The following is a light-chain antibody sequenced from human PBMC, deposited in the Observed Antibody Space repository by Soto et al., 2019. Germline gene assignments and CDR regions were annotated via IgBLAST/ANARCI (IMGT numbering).Light chain of an antibody. V-gene: IGLV2-14*01. CDR3: SSYSSSTTLYV. CDR1: SSDVGGYNY. Sequence: QSVLTQPASVSGSPGQSITISCTGTSSDVGGYNYVSWYQQHPGKAPKLIIYEVNNRPSGDSSRFSGSKSGNTASLTISGLQAEDEGDYYCSSYSSSTTLYVFGTGTKVTVL. CDR2: EVN. J-gene: IGLJ1*01.